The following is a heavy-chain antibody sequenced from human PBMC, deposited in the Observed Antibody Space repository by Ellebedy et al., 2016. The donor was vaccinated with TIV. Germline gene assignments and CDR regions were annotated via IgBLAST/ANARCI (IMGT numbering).Heavy chain of an antibody. Sequence: GGSLRLXCAASGFTFSSYWMSWVRQAPGKGLEWVANIKQDGSEKYYVDSVKGRFTISRDNAKNSLYLQMNSLRAEDTAVYYCARETDYGGNSPYYYYYYYMDVWGKGTTVTVSS. J-gene: IGHJ6*03. CDR3: ARETDYGGNSPYYYYYYYMDV. CDR1: GFTFSSYW. CDR2: IKQDGSEK. D-gene: IGHD4-23*01. V-gene: IGHV3-7*01.